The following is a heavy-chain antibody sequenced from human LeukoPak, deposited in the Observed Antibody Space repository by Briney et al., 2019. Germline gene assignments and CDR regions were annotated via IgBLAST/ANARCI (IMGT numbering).Heavy chain of an antibody. V-gene: IGHV4-34*01. CDR2: INHRGST. CDR1: GGSFSGYY. CDR3: AKSLYGSGSYYNWFDP. D-gene: IGHD3-10*01. J-gene: IGHJ5*02. Sequence: PSETLSLTCVVYGGSFSGYYWSWIRQSPGKWLEWIGGINHRGSTNYNPSLKRRVTISLDTSKNQFSLKLSSVTAADTAVYYCAKSLYGSGSYYNWFDPWGQGTLVTVSS.